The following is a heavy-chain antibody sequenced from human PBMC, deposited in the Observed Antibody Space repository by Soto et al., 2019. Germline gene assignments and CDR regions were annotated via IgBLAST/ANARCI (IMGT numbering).Heavy chain of an antibody. J-gene: IGHJ4*02. CDR3: SRWVGASSYSVY. D-gene: IGHD2-15*01. CDR1: GATFGGYG. Sequence: GGSLRLSCASSGATFGGYGMNWIRQAPGKGLEWVGFIRSSGTTEYAASVKGRFTISRDDSKSTAYLQMNSLKVEDTAVYYCSRWVGASSYSVYWGQGTLVTVSS. CDR2: IRSSGTT. V-gene: IGHV3-49*03.